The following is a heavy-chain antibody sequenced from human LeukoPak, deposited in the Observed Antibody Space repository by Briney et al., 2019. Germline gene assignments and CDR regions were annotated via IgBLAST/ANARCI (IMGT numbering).Heavy chain of an antibody. Sequence: PGRSLRLSCAASGFTFDDYAMHWVRQAPGKGLEWVSGISWNSGSIGYADSVKGRFTISRDNAKNSLYLQMNSLRAEDTALYYCAKGPLGYCSGGSCYEVDYFDYWGQGTLVTVSS. CDR3: AKGPLGYCSGGSCYEVDYFDY. D-gene: IGHD2-15*01. V-gene: IGHV3-9*01. J-gene: IGHJ4*02. CDR1: GFTFDDYA. CDR2: ISWNSGSI.